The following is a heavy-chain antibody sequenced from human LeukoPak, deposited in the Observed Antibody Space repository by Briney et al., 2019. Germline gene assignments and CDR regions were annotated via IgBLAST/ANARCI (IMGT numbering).Heavy chain of an antibody. J-gene: IGHJ5*02. CDR3: AREGPMYYYDSSGYYRDEKNWFDP. D-gene: IGHD3-22*01. Sequence: GASVKVSCKASGYTFTGYYMHWVRQAPGQGLEWMGWINPNSGGTNYAQKFQGRVTMTRDTSISTAYMELSRLRSDDTAVYYCAREGPMYYYDSSGYYRDEKNWFDPWGQGTLVTVSS. CDR2: INPNSGGT. CDR1: GYTFTGYY. V-gene: IGHV1-2*02.